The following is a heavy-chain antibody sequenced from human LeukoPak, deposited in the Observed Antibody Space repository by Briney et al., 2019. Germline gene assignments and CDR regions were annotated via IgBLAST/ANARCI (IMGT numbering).Heavy chain of an antibody. Sequence: SETLSLTCAVYGGSFSGYYWNWIRQPPGKGLEWIGEINHSGSTNYNPSLKSRVTISVDTSKNQFSLKLSSVTAADTAVYYCAKLTPNDYWGQGTLVTVSS. CDR1: GGSFSGYY. J-gene: IGHJ4*02. V-gene: IGHV4-34*01. D-gene: IGHD1-14*01. CDR3: AKLTPNDY. CDR2: INHSGST.